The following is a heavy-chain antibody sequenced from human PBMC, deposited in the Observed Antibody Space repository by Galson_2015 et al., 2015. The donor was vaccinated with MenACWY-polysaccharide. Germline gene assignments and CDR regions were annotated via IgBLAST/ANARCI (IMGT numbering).Heavy chain of an antibody. CDR2: IYSGGST. Sequence: SLRLSCAASGFTVSSNYMSWVRQAPGKGLEWVSVIYSGGSTYYADSVKGRFTISRDNSKNTLYLQMNSLRAEDTAVYYCARVVNIGYYDFWSGYCDYWGQATLVTVSS. CDR3: ARVVNIGYYDFWSGYCDY. CDR1: GFTVSSNY. V-gene: IGHV3-66*01. D-gene: IGHD3-3*01. J-gene: IGHJ4*02.